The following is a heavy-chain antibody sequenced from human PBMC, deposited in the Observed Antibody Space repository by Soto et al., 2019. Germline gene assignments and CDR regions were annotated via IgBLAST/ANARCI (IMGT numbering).Heavy chain of an antibody. D-gene: IGHD6-6*01. CDR3: ARGSFSSSSSWFDP. CDR1: GSSVTSGDYY. V-gene: IGHV4-31*03. Sequence: QVQLQESGPGLVKPSQTLSLTCTVSGSSVTSGDYYWSWIRQPPGKGLEWIGYIYYSGSTYYNPSLQPRVTTSVDTSKNHFSLKLSSVTAADTAMYYCARGSFSSSSSWFDPWGQGTLVTVSS. J-gene: IGHJ5*02. CDR2: IYYSGST.